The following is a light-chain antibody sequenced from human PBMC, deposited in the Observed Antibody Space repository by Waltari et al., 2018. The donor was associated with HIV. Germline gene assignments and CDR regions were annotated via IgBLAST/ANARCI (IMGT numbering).Light chain of an antibody. CDR2: HAA. CDR3: QQSHSIPRT. J-gene: IGKJ1*01. Sequence: DIQMTQSPSSLSASRGDRVTITCRASQTISTHLNWYQQKHGQAPKFLIYHAANLQNGVPPRCSGSGSGTDFTLTIPSLQPEDFATYYCQQSHSIPRTFGQGTTVEI. V-gene: IGKV1-39*01. CDR1: QTISTH.